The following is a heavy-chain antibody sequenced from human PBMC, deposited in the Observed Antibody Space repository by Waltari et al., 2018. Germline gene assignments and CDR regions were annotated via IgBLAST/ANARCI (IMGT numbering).Heavy chain of an antibody. Sequence: LSCAASGFTFSSYGMHWVRQAPGKGLERVACIRYDGSNKYYADSVKGRFTISRDNSKNTLYLQMNSLRAEDTAVYYCAKSALTGDSGSAFHYYYYMDVWGKGTTVTVSS. CDR1: GFTFSSYG. CDR3: AKSALTGDSGSAFHYYYYMDV. J-gene: IGHJ6*03. D-gene: IGHD7-27*01. CDR2: IRYDGSNK. V-gene: IGHV3-30*02.